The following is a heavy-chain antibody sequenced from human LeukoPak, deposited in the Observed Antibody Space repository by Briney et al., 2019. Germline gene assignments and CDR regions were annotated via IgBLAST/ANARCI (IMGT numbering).Heavy chain of an antibody. V-gene: IGHV4-59*12. CDR3: ARVFDSGSQAYFYYMDV. CDR1: GGSISSYY. D-gene: IGHD3-10*01. Sequence: SETLSLTCTVSGGSISSYYWSWIRQSPGKGLEWIGYIYYSGSTNYDPSLKSRVTMSVDTSKNQFSLKVSSVTAADTAVYYCARVFDSGSQAYFYYMDVWGKGTTVTIFS. J-gene: IGHJ6*03. CDR2: IYYSGST.